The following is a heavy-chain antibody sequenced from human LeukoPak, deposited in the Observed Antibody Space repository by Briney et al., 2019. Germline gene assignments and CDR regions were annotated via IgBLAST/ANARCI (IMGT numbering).Heavy chain of an antibody. V-gene: IGHV4-59*01. CDR1: GGSISGYY. Sequence: PSETLSLTCNVSGGSISGYYWSWIRQPPGKGLEWIVYTYDGGSTKYNPSLKSRVSISLDTSKNQFSLKLSSVTAADTAVYYCARASKYQLPRGWYFDLWGRGTLVTVSS. D-gene: IGHD2-2*01. CDR2: TYDGGST. J-gene: IGHJ2*01. CDR3: ARASKYQLPRGWYFDL.